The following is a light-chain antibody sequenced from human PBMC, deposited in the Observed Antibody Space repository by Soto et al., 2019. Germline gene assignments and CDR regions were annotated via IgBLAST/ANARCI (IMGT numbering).Light chain of an antibody. J-gene: IGKJ1*01. CDR1: QSIVRN. CDR3: QQYNSYSLWT. Sequence: IQMTQSPSSLSASVGDRVTITCRASQSIVRNLNWYQQKPGKAPELLIYTASNLESGVPSRFSGSGSGTEFTLTISSLQPDDFATYYCQQYNSYSLWTFGQGTKVDIK. V-gene: IGKV1-5*01. CDR2: TAS.